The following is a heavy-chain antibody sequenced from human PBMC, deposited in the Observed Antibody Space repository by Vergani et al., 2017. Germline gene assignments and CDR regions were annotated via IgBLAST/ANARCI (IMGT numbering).Heavy chain of an antibody. CDR1: GFIFSTYA. CDR3: ASSPATYYDYVWGSYAGAFDI. V-gene: IGHV4-59*01. Sequence: VQLLESGGDLVQPGGSLRLSCTASGFIFSTYAMSWVRQAPGKGLEWIGYIYYSGSTNYNPSLKSRVTISVDTSKNQFSLKLSSVTAADTAVYYCASSPATYYDYVWGSYAGAFDIWGQGTMVTVSS. CDR2: IYYSGST. J-gene: IGHJ3*02. D-gene: IGHD3-16*01.